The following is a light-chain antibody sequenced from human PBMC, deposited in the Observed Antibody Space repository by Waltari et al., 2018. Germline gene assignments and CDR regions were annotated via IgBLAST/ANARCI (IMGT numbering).Light chain of an antibody. V-gene: IGKV1-17*01. CDR1: QGIGKD. J-gene: IGKJ4*01. CDR2: AAS. Sequence: HIATSPLSLAESVGDRFTITCRASQGIGKDLGWYQQRPGNAPKLLINAASIWPTGVPSRFSGSGSGTDFTLTISSLQPEDFATYYCLQYNSLPHTFGGGTMVEI. CDR3: LQYNSLPHT.